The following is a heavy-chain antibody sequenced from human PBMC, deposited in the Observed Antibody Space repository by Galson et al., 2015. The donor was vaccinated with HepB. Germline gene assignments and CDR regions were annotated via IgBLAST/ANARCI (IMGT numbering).Heavy chain of an antibody. D-gene: IGHD3-9*01. Sequence: SLRLSCAASGFTFSSYGMHWVRQAPGKGLEWVAVIWYDGSNKYYADSVKGRFTISRDNSKNTLYLQMNSLRAEDTAVYYCARGVISPGDILTGYDAFDIWGQGTMVTVSS. CDR3: ARGVISPGDILTGYDAFDI. CDR1: GFTFSSYG. CDR2: IWYDGSNK. V-gene: IGHV3-33*01. J-gene: IGHJ3*02.